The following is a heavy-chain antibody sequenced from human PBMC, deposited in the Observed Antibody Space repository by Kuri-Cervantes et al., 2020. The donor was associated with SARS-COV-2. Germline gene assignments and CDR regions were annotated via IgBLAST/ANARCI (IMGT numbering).Heavy chain of an antibody. CDR3: ARGDYYYDSSGYFGY. J-gene: IGHJ4*02. D-gene: IGHD3-22*01. Sequence: GESLKISCVASGFTFSSYGMHWVRQAPGKGLEWVAVISYDGSNKYYADSVKGRFTISRDDPKSIAYLQMNSLKTEDTAVYYCARGDYYYDSSGYFGYWGQGTLVTVSS. CDR1: GFTFSSYG. V-gene: IGHV3-30*03. CDR2: ISYDGSNK.